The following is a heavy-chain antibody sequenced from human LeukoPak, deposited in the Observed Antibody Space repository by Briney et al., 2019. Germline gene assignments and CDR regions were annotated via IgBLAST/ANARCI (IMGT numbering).Heavy chain of an antibody. D-gene: IGHD3-10*01. CDR1: GDSVSSNSAA. CDR3: ARGLYNKLLFGELLAENWFDP. CDR2: TYYRSKWYN. V-gene: IGHV6-1*01. J-gene: IGHJ5*02. Sequence: SQTLSLTCAISGDSVSSNSAAWNWIRQSPSRGLEWLGRTYYRSKWYNDYAVSVKSRITINPDTSKNQFSLKLSSVTAADTAVYYCARGLYNKLLFGELLAENWFDPWGQGTLVTVSS.